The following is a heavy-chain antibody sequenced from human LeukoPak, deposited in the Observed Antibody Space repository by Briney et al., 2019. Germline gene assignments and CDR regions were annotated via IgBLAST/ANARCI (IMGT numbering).Heavy chain of an antibody. J-gene: IGHJ6*03. V-gene: IGHV3-20*04. CDR1: GFTFDDYG. CDR3: ARALSNYVDYYYYYMDV. CDR2: INWNGGNT. D-gene: IGHD4-11*01. Sequence: GGSLRLSCAASGFTFDDYGMSWVRPAPGKGLEWVSGINWNGGNTGYVDSVKGRFTISRDNAKNSLYLQMNSLRVEDTALYYCARALSNYVDYYYYYMDVWGKGTTVTVSS.